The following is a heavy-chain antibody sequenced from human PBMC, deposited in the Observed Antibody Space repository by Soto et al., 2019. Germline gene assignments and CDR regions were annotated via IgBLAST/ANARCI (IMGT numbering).Heavy chain of an antibody. CDR1: GFTFSNAW. V-gene: IGHV3-15*07. CDR2: IKSKTDGGTT. CDR3: TTTPSYNWNDFSYYYYGMDV. Sequence: GGSLRLSCAASGFTFSNAWMNWVRQAPGKGLEWVGRIKSKTDGGTTDYAAPVKGRVTTSRDDSKNTRYLHMNSLKTEDTAVYYCTTTPSYNWNDFSYYYYGMDVWGQGTTVTVSS. D-gene: IGHD1-20*01. J-gene: IGHJ6*02.